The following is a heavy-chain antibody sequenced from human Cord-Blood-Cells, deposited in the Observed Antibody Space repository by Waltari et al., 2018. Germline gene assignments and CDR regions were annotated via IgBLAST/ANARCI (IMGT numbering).Heavy chain of an antibody. CDR3: ARGYGYSYGVDY. D-gene: IGHD5-18*01. CDR1: GYTFTSYH. Sequence: QVQLVQSGAEAKKPGASVKVSCKASGYTFTSYHINWVRQATGQGLEWMVWMNPNSGNTGYAQKFQGIVTITRNTSISTAYMELSSLRSEDTAVYYCARGYGYSYGVDYWGQGTLVTVSS. J-gene: IGHJ4*02. V-gene: IGHV1-8*03. CDR2: MNPNSGNT.